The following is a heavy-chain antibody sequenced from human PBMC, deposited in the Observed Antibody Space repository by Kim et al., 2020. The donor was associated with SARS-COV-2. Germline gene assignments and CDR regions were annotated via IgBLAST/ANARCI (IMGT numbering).Heavy chain of an antibody. D-gene: IGHD4-4*01. CDR3: ARGNDYSNHNWFDP. V-gene: IGHV3-48*03. J-gene: IGHJ5*02. Sequence: ADSVKGRFTISRDNAKNSLYLQMNSLRAEDTAVYYCARGNDYSNHNWFDPWGQGTLVTVSS.